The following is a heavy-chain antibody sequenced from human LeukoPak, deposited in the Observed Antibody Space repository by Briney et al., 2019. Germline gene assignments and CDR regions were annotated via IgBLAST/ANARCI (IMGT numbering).Heavy chain of an antibody. D-gene: IGHD6-13*01. J-gene: IGHJ5*02. CDR1: GGSIDSNS. V-gene: IGHV4-59*01. CDR2: IYYSGTT. CDR3: ARRSSSWKNWFDP. Sequence: SETLSLTCTVSGGSIDSNSWTWIRQPPGQGLEWIGYIYYSGTTNYNPSLKRRVTMSVDMSKNQFSLKLSFVTAADTAVYYCARRSSSWKNWFDPWGQGPLVTVSS.